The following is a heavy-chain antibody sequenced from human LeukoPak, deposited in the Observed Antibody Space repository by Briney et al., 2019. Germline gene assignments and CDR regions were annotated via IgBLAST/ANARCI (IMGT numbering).Heavy chain of an antibody. Sequence: GGSLRLSCAASGFTFNNHAMSWVRQSPGKGLEWVSAISDSGDTTYYADSVKGRFTVSRDNANNSLYLRMDSLRGDDTAVYYCARLRRNSDRSGYYYYYDYWGQGTLVTVSS. CDR2: ISDSGDTT. D-gene: IGHD3-22*01. V-gene: IGHV3-23*01. CDR3: ARLRRNSDRSGYYYYYDY. CDR1: GFTFNNHA. J-gene: IGHJ4*02.